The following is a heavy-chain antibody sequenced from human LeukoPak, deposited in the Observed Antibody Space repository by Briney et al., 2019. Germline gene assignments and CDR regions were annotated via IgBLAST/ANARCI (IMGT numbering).Heavy chain of an antibody. D-gene: IGHD6-13*01. CDR2: ISYDGSNK. J-gene: IGHJ4*02. CDR1: GFTFSSYG. CDR3: AKESRASSSWYVATGNYFDY. Sequence: PGSSLRLSCAASGFTFSSYGMHWVRQAPGKGLEWVAVISYDGSNKYYADSVKGRFTISRDNSKNTLYLQMNSLRAEDTAVYYCAKESRASSSWYVATGNYFDYWGQGTLVPVSS. V-gene: IGHV3-30*18.